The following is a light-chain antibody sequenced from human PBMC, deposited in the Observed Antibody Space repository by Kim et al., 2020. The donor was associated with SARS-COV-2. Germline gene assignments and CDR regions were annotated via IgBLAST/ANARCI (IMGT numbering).Light chain of an antibody. CDR1: QSVNSN. J-gene: IGKJ5*01. V-gene: IGKV3-15*01. CDR2: GAS. CDR3: QLYKIWPIT. Sequence: EIEMTQSPATLSVSPGERATLSCRASQSVNSNLAWYQQKPGKAHRLLIYGASTSAAGIPARFSGSGSGTEFTLTISSLQSEDFAVYYCQLYKIWPITFGQGTRLEIK.